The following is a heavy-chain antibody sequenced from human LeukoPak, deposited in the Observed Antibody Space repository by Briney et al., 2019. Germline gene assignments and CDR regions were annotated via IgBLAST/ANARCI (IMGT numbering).Heavy chain of an antibody. Sequence: PSETLSLTCTVSGGSISNSYWNWIRQPPGKGLEWIGYIHYSGSTNYNPSLKSRITISVDTSKNQFSLKLSSVTAADTAVYYCARRRSGNYWSEASYSFDYWGQGALVTVSS. CDR1: GGSISNSY. CDR2: IHYSGST. V-gene: IGHV4-59*01. CDR3: ARRRSGNYWSEASYSFDY. J-gene: IGHJ4*02. D-gene: IGHD1-26*01.